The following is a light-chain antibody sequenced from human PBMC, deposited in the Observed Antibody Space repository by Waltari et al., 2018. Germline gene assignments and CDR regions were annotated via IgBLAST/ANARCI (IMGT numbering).Light chain of an antibody. CDR1: QSISGW. CDR3: QEYDTSPLA. V-gene: IGKV1-5*03. CDR2: KAS. J-gene: IGKJ4*01. Sequence: DIQMTQSPSTLSASVGDRVTITCRASQSISGWLAWYQQKPGKAPKLLIYKASSLESGVPSRFSGSASGTEFTLTISSLQPDDFATYFCQEYDTSPLAFGGGTKVEIK.